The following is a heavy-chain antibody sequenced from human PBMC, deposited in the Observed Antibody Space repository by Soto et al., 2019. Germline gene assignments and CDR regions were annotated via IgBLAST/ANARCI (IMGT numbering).Heavy chain of an antibody. J-gene: IGHJ4*02. Sequence: SETLALTCSFSEVSISIYFWSWIRQPPGRGLEWIGYTYHRGSTNYSPSLKSRVAISLDTSENQLSLKVNSVTAADTAVYYCARIGGYNGPLDYWGQGTTVTVSS. CDR3: ARIGGYNGPLDY. CDR1: EVSISIYF. D-gene: IGHD5-12*01. V-gene: IGHV4-59*01. CDR2: TYHRGST.